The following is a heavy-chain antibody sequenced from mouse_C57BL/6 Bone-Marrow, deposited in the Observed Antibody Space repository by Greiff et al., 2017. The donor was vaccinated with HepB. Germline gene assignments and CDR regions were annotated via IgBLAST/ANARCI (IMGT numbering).Heavy chain of an antibody. J-gene: IGHJ2*01. D-gene: IGHD3-2*02. CDR3: ALRQLRLRFLYYFDY. CDR1: GYTFTDYY. CDR2: IFPGSGST. V-gene: IGHV1-75*01. Sequence: QVQLQQSGPELVKPGASVKISCKASGYTFTDYYINWVKQRPGQGLEWIGWIFPGSGSTYYNEKFKGKATLTVDKSSSTAYMLLSSLTSEDSAVYFCALRQLRLRFLYYFDYWGQGTTLTVSS.